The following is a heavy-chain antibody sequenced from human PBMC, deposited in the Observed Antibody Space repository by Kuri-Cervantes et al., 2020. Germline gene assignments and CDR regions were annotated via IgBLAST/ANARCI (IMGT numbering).Heavy chain of an antibody. CDR3: ARGWEHEGVDY. D-gene: IGHD4-23*01. Sequence: ESLKISCTVSGGSISSYYWSWIRQPPGKGLEWIGYIYYSGSTNYNPSLKSRVTISVDTSKNQFSLKLSSVTAADTAVYYCARGWEHEGVDYWGQGTLVTVSS. CDR2: IYYSGST. V-gene: IGHV4-59*01. J-gene: IGHJ4*02. CDR1: GGSISSYY.